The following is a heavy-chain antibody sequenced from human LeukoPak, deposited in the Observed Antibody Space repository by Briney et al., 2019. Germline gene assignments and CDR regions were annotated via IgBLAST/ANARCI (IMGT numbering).Heavy chain of an antibody. CDR2: IKQDGSKK. J-gene: IGHJ6*02. D-gene: IGHD3-22*01. CDR1: GFPFSSYW. CDR3: AKDIIRITMIVVVRKPDYYGMDV. V-gene: IGHV3-7*03. Sequence: GGSLRPSCVASGFPFSSYWMTWVRQAPGKGLEWVANIKQDGSKKSYVDSVKGRFTISRDNSKNTLYLQMNSLRAEDTAVYYCAKDIIRITMIVVVRKPDYYGMDVWGQGTTVTVSS.